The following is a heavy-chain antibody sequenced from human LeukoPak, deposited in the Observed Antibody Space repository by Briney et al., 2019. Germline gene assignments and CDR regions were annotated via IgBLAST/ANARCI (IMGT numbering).Heavy chain of an antibody. CDR1: GFTFSSYA. Sequence: GGSLRLSCAASGFTFSSYAMNWVRQAPGKGLEWVSGISGSGAGTYYADSVKGRFTISRDIFNNIWYLQMNSLRAEDTAVYYCAKGCQCPSGLSSWFDPRGQGTLVAVSS. D-gene: IGHD1-14*01. V-gene: IGHV3-23*01. J-gene: IGHJ5*02. CDR3: AKGCQCPSGLSSWFDP. CDR2: ISGSGAGT.